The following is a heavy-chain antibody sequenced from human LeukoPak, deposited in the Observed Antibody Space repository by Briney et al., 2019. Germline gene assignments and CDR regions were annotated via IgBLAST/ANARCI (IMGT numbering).Heavy chain of an antibody. CDR1: GGSISSYY. Sequence: SETLSLTCTVSGGSISSYYWSWIRQPPGKGLEWIGEINHSGSTNYNPSLKSRVTISVDTSKNQFSLKLSSVTAADTAVYYCARKGTYYSGSGSFYYYVDVWGKGTTVTVSS. D-gene: IGHD3-10*01. CDR2: INHSGST. CDR3: ARKGTYYSGSGSFYYYVDV. J-gene: IGHJ6*03. V-gene: IGHV4-34*01.